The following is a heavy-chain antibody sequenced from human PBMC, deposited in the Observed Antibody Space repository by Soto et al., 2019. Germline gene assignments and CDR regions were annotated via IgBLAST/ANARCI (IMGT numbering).Heavy chain of an antibody. D-gene: IGHD3-10*01. CDR3: ARPFGESIPDYFYSCGMDV. CDR2: IIPIFGTA. CDR1: GGTFSSYA. Sequence: QVQLVQSGAEVKKPGSSVKVSCKASGGTFSSYAISWVRQAPGQGLEWMGGIIPIFGTANYAQKFQGRVTITADESTSTAYMELRSLGSADTVVYYCARPFGESIPDYFYSCGMDVWGQGTTVTVSS. V-gene: IGHV1-69*01. J-gene: IGHJ6*02.